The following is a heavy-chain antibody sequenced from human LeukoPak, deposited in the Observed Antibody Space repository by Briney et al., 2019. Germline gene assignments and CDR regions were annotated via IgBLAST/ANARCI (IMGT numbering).Heavy chain of an antibody. CDR2: ISYDGSNK. D-gene: IGHD3-22*01. V-gene: IGHV3-30*18. CDR3: AKDRYDSSEGWIDY. J-gene: IGHJ4*02. Sequence: GGSLRLSCAASGFTFSNYGMHWVRQAPGKGLEWVAVISYDGSNKYYADSVKGRFTISRDNSKNTLYLQMNSPRAEDTAVYYCAKDRYDSSEGWIDYWGQGTLVTVSS. CDR1: GFTFSNYG.